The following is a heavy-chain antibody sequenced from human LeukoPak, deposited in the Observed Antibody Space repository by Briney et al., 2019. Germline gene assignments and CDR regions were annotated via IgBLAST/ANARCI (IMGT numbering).Heavy chain of an antibody. V-gene: IGHV4-59*01. D-gene: IGHD3-9*01. CDR1: GGSISSYY. J-gene: IGHJ3*02. CDR2: IYYSGST. CDR3: ARNDIENAFDI. Sequence: SDTLSLTCTVSGGSISSYYWSWIRQPPGKGLEWIGYIYYSGSTNYNPSLRSRVTISVDTSKNQFSLKLSSVTAADTAVYYCARNDIENAFDIWGQGTMATVSS.